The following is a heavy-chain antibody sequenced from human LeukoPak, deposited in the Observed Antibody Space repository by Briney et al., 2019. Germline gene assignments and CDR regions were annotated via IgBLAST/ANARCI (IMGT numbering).Heavy chain of an antibody. CDR1: GGPISSGGYY. CDR2: IYYSRST. V-gene: IGHV4-31*03. J-gene: IGHJ4*02. CDR3: ARTSDYGIEFGGVIVPFDY. Sequence: SQTLSLTCTVSGGPISSGGYYWRWIPQHPGKGLEWIGYIYYSRSTYYNPSLKSRVTISVDTSKNQFSLKLSSVTAADTAVYYCARTSDYGIEFGGVIVPFDYWGQGTLVTVSS. D-gene: IGHD3-16*02.